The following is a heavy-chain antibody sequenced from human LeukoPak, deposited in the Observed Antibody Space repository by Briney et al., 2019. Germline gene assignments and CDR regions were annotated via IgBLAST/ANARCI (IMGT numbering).Heavy chain of an antibody. D-gene: IGHD3-22*01. CDR2: IYSGGST. CDR1: GFTFSSYS. CDR3: ARDRRYYDSSGYYAFDI. V-gene: IGHV3-53*01. Sequence: PGGSLRLSCAASGFTFSSYSMNWVRQAPGKGLEWVSVIYSGGSTYYADSVKGRFTISRDNSKNTLYLQMNSLRAEDTAVYYCARDRRYYDSSGYYAFDIWGQGTMVTVSS. J-gene: IGHJ3*02.